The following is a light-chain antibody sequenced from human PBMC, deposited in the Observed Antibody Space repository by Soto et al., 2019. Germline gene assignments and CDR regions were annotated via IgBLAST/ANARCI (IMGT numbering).Light chain of an antibody. CDR2: AAS. J-gene: IGKJ3*01. V-gene: IGKV1-39*01. CDR1: QSISTY. CDR3: QESHTTRPT. Sequence: DIQMTQSPSSLSASVGDRVTITCRASQSISTYLHWYQQKPGKAPKLLIYAASSLQSGVPSRFSGSGSGTDFTLTISSLQPEDFASYYCQESHTTRPTLGPGTKVDIK.